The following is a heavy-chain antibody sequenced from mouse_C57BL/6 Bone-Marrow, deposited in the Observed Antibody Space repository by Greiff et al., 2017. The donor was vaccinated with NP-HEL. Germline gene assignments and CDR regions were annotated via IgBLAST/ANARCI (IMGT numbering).Heavy chain of an antibody. CDR3: ARNGYYLYYYAMDY. CDR1: GYTFTTYP. Sequence: VHLVESGAELVKPGASVKMSCKASGYTFTTYPIEWMKQNHGKSLEWIGNFHPYNDDTKYNEKFKGKATLTVEKSSSTVYLELSRLTSDDSAVYYCARNGYYLYYYAMDYWGQGTSVTVSS. D-gene: IGHD2-3*01. CDR2: FHPYNDDT. J-gene: IGHJ4*01. V-gene: IGHV1-47*01.